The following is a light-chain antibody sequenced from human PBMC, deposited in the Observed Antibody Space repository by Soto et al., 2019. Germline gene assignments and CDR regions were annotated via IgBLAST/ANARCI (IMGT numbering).Light chain of an antibody. CDR2: KAS. CDR1: QSISTW. Sequence: DIQMTQSPSTLSASVGDRVTITCRANQSISTWLAWYQRKPGKAPKLLIYKASSLESGVPSRFSGSGSGTEFTLTISSLQXXXXATYYCQQYDSYSFTFGPGTKVDIK. V-gene: IGKV1-5*03. J-gene: IGKJ3*01. CDR3: QQYDSYSFT.